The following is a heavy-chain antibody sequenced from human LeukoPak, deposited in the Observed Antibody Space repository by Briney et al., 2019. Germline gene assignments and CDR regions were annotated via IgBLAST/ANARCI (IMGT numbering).Heavy chain of an antibody. D-gene: IGHD3-10*01. CDR3: ARGLSYYGSGDY. CDR1: GGSISSYY. CDR2: IYYSGST. V-gene: IGHV4-59*12. J-gene: IGHJ4*02. Sequence: SETLSLTCTVSGGSISSYYWSWIRQPPGKGLEWIGYIYYSGSTNYNPSLKSRVTISVDTSKNQFSLKLSSVTAADTAVYYCARGLSYYGSGDYWGQGTLVTVSS.